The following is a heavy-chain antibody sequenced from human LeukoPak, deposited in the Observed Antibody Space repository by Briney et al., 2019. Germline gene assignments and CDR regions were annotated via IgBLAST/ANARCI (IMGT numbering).Heavy chain of an antibody. Sequence: ETLSLTCTVSGGSISSSGYYWGWIRQPPGKGLEWIASIYYSGSTYYNPSLKSRDTISVDTSKNQLSLKLSSLTAEDTAVYYCARHEYSGSYYGLSWFDPWGQGTLVTVSS. CDR1: GGSISSSGYY. V-gene: IGHV4-39*01. D-gene: IGHD1-26*01. J-gene: IGHJ5*02. CDR3: ARHEYSGSYYGLSWFDP. CDR2: IYYSGST.